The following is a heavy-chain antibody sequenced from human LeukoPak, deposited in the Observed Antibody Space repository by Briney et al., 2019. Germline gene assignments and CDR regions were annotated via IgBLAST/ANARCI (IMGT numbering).Heavy chain of an antibody. CDR2: IYDSGST. CDR1: GGSISSYY. Sequence: SETLSLTCTASGGSISSYYWSWIRQPPGKGLEWIGNIYDSGSTNYNPSLKSRLTISVDTSKNQCSLKLSSVTAADTAVYYCARQSISGSSLSYFDYWGQGTLVNVSS. D-gene: IGHD3-22*01. V-gene: IGHV4-59*01. CDR3: ARQSISGSSLSYFDY. J-gene: IGHJ4*02.